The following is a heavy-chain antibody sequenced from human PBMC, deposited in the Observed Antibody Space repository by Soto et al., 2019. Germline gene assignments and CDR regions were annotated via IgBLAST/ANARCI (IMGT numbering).Heavy chain of an antibody. D-gene: IGHD6-19*01. CDR1: GYNLIDYD. V-gene: IGHV1-8*01. CDR3: SRNPYGSGLFDP. Sequence: QVQLVQSGAEVKKPGASVKVSCKASGYNLIDYDINWMRQSTGQGLEWMGWMTPNSGNTGYAQKFQGRVTLTRDTSIGTAYMELSSLKTEDTAVYYCSRNPYGSGLFDPWGQGTLVTVSS. CDR2: MTPNSGNT. J-gene: IGHJ5*02.